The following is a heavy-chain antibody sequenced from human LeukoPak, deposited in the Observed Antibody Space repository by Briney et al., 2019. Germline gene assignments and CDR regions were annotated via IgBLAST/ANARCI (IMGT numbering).Heavy chain of an antibody. J-gene: IGHJ4*02. Sequence: ASVKVSCKASGYTFPGYYMHWVRQAAGQGLEGMGWINPNSGGTNYAQKFQGRVTMTRDTSISTAYMELSRLRSDDTAVYYCARYPTDYDILTGYCFDYWGQGTLVTVSS. D-gene: IGHD3-9*01. CDR3: ARYPTDYDILTGYCFDY. CDR2: INPNSGGT. V-gene: IGHV1-2*02. CDR1: GYTFPGYY.